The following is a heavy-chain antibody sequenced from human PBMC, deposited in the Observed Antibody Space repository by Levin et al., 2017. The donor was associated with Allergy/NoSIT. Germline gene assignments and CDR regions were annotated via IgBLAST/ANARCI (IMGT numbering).Heavy chain of an antibody. V-gene: IGHV4-39*01. D-gene: IGHD4-11*01. CDR1: GGSISSSSYY. J-gene: IGHJ5*02. CDR2: IYYSGST. Sequence: ASETLSLTCTVSGGSISSSSYYWGWIRQPPGKGLEWIGSIYYSGSTYYNPSLKSRVTISVDTSKNQFSLKLSSVTAADTAVYYCEVSMGYSNYATSFDPWGQGTLVTVSS. CDR3: EVSMGYSNYATSFDP.